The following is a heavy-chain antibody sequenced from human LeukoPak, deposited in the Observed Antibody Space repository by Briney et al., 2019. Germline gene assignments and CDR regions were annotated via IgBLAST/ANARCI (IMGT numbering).Heavy chain of an antibody. D-gene: IGHD6-19*01. V-gene: IGHV4-59*01. J-gene: IGHJ6*03. CDR3: AREVSSGWYYYYMDV. Sequence: SETLSLTCTVSGGSISSYYWSWIRQPPGKGLEWIGDIYYSGSTNYNPSLKSRVTISVDTSKNQFSLKLSSVTAADTAVYYCAREVSSGWYYYYMDVWGKGTTVTVSS. CDR1: GGSISSYY. CDR2: IYYSGST.